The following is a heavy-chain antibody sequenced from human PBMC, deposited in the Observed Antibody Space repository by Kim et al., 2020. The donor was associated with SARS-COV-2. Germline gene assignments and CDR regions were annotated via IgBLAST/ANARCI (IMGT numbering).Heavy chain of an antibody. CDR2: IYYSGST. CDR1: GGSISSYY. J-gene: IGHJ6*02. V-gene: IGHV4-59*01. Sequence: SETLSLTCTVSGGSISSYYWSWIRQPPGKGLEWIGYIYYSGSTNYNPSLKSRVTISVDTSKNQFSLKLSSVTAADTAVYYCARSRVNYYYGMDVWGQGTTVTVSS. CDR3: ARSRVNYYYGMDV.